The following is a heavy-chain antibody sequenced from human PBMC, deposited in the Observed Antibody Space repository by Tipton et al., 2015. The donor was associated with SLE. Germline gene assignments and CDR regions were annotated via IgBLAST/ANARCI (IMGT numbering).Heavy chain of an antibody. CDR1: GYSISSGYY. V-gene: IGHV4-31*11. CDR3: ARVGFWSGYSIDYFDY. J-gene: IGHJ4*02. D-gene: IGHD3-3*01. Sequence: TLSLTCAVSGYSISSGYYWSWIRQRPGKGLEWIGYIYYSGSTDYNPSLKSRVTISVDTSKNQFSLKLSSVTAADTAVYYCARVGFWSGYSIDYFDYWGQGTLVTVSS. CDR2: IYYSGST.